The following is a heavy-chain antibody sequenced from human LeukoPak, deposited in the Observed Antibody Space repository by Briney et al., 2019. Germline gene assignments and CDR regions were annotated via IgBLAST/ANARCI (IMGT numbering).Heavy chain of an antibody. CDR3: ASGGGYHYYFDY. Sequence: PGGSLRLSCAASGFTFSSYSMNWVRQAPGKGLEWVSSISSSSSYIYYADSVKGRFTTSRDNAKNSLYLQMNSLRAEDTAVYYCASGGGYHYYFDYWGQGTLVTVSS. D-gene: IGHD5-12*01. CDR2: ISSSSSYI. CDR1: GFTFSSYS. J-gene: IGHJ4*02. V-gene: IGHV3-21*01.